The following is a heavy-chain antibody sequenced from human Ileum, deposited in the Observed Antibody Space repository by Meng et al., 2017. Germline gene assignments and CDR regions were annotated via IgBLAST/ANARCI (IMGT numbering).Heavy chain of an antibody. V-gene: IGHV3-74*01. CDR1: GFTFSTYS. J-gene: IGHJ4*02. Sequence: GGSLRLSCAASGFTFSTYSMHWIRQVPGKGLVWVSQIKPDGRTTAYADSVKGRFTISRDNAKNILYLEMNNVRVEDAAVYYCARDWDWVVWDFWGQGGLVTVSS. D-gene: IGHD3-16*01. CDR3: ARDWDWVVWDF. CDR2: IKPDGRTT.